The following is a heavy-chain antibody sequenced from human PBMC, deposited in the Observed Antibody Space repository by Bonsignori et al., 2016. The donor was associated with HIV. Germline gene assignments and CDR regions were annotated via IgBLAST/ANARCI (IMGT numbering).Heavy chain of an antibody. CDR2: ISGSQSSV. V-gene: IGHV3-11*01. CDR3: TRSVRYFDWLPKDNY. Sequence: GGSLRLSCAASGFSFSDYYMSWVRQSPGKGLEWVSYISGSQSSVHYADSVKGRFTISRDNARNSLYLQMNSLRAEDTAIYYCTRSVRYFDWLPKDNYWGQGTLVTSPQ. CDR1: GFSFSDYY. J-gene: IGHJ4*02. D-gene: IGHD3-9*01.